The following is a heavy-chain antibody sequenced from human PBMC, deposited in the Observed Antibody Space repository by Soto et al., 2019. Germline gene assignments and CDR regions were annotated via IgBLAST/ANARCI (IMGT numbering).Heavy chain of an antibody. CDR2: IIPIFGTA. CDR1: GGTFIRYA. D-gene: IGHD6-13*01. J-gene: IGHJ4*02. Sequence: SVEVSFKASGGTFIRYAISWVRQGPGQGLEWMGGIIPIFGTANYAQKFQGRVTITADKSTSTAYMELSSLLSEDTAVYYRAQREIAAAGGQGIDYWGQGTLVTVSS. CDR3: AQREIAAAGGQGIDY. V-gene: IGHV1-69*06.